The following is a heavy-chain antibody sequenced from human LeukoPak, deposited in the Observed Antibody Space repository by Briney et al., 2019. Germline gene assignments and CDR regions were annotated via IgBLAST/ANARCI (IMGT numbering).Heavy chain of an antibody. CDR2: IYSGGST. Sequence: GGFLRLSCAASGFTFSSYGMHWVRQAPGKGLEWVSVIYSGGSTYYADSVKGRFTISRDNSKNTLYLQMNSLRAEDTAVYYCASASWYETPFDYWGQGTLVTVSS. V-gene: IGHV3-NL1*01. CDR3: ASASWYETPFDY. D-gene: IGHD6-13*01. J-gene: IGHJ4*02. CDR1: GFTFSSYG.